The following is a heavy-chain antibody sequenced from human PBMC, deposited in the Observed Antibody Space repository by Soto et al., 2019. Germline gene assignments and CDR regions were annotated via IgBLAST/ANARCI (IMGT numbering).Heavy chain of an antibody. Sequence: GGSLRLSCAASGFTFSGSAMHWVRQASGKGLEWVGRIRSKANSYATAYAASVKGRFTISRDDSKNTAYLQMNSLKTEDTAVYYCTSSSDQQNYWGQGTLVTVSS. D-gene: IGHD2-2*01. CDR3: TSSSDQQNY. J-gene: IGHJ4*02. V-gene: IGHV3-73*01. CDR2: IRSKANSYAT. CDR1: GFTFSGSA.